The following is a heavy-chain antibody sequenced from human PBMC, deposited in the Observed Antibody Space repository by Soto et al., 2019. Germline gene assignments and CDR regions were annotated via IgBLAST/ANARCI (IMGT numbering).Heavy chain of an antibody. CDR3: ASAKQWLEYYFDY. CDR1: GGSISSYY. V-gene: IGHV4-59*01. CDR2: IYYSGST. J-gene: IGHJ4*02. D-gene: IGHD6-19*01. Sequence: SETLSLTCTVSGGSISSYYCSWIRQPPGKGLEWIGYIYYSGSTNYNPSLKSRVTISVDTSKNQFSLKLSSVTAADTAVYYCASAKQWLEYYFDYCGQGTLVTVSS.